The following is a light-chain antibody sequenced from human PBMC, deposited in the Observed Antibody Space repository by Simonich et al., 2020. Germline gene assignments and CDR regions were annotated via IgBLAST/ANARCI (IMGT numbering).Light chain of an antibody. CDR2: EGS. Sequence: QSAQTQPASVSGSPGQSITISCTGTSSDVGSYNLVSWYPQHPGKAPKLMIYEGSKRPSGVSNRFSGSKSGNTASLTISGLQAEDEADYYCCSYAGSSTVVFGGGTKLTVL. J-gene: IGLJ2*01. V-gene: IGLV2-23*01. CDR1: SSDVGSYNL. CDR3: CSYAGSSTVV.